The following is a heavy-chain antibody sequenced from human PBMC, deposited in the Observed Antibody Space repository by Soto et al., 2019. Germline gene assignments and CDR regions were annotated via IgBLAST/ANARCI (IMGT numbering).Heavy chain of an antibody. Sequence: GGSLRLSCAASGFTFSNYAMTWVRQAPGKGLEWVSSISTNDGYTKNADSVKGRFTISRDNAKRSLYLQMMSLTAEDTAIYYCVRGGGGGLFDPWGQGTMVTVSS. J-gene: IGHJ5*02. CDR2: ISTNDGYT. CDR1: GFTFSNYA. D-gene: IGHD2-15*01. CDR3: VRGGGGGLFDP. V-gene: IGHV3-21*01.